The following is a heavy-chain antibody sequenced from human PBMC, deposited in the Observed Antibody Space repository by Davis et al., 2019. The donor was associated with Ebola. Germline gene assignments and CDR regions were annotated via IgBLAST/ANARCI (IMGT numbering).Heavy chain of an antibody. V-gene: IGHV3-74*01. CDR3: ARDGDNYSDLDY. J-gene: IGHJ4*02. CDR1: GFSFSPYW. Sequence: HTGGSLRLSCAASGFSFSPYWVHWVRQAPGKGLVWVSRIKSDGSTKSYADSVKGRFTISRDNAKNTLFLQMNGLRAEDTAVYYCARDGDNYSDLDYWGQGTLVTVSS. D-gene: IGHD5-24*01. CDR2: IKSDGSTK.